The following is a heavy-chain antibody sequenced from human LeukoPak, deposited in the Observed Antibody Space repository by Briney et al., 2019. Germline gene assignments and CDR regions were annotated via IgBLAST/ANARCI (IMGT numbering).Heavy chain of an antibody. CDR2: ISAYNGNT. Sequence: GASVKVSCKASGYTFTSYGISWVRQAPGQGLEWMGWISAYNGNTNYAQKLQDRVTMTTDTSTSTAYMELRSLRSDDTAVYYCARDRAYYYDSSGSDNNWFDPWGQGTLVTVSS. J-gene: IGHJ5*02. V-gene: IGHV1-18*01. CDR3: ARDRAYYYDSSGSDNNWFDP. D-gene: IGHD3-22*01. CDR1: GYTFTSYG.